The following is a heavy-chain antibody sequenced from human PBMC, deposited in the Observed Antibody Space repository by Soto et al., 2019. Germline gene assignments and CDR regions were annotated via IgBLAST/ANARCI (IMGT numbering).Heavy chain of an antibody. V-gene: IGHV3-11*06. Sequence: GGSLRLSCAASGFTFSDYYINWIRQAPGKGLEWVSYISSSSTYSNYADSVKGRFTISRDNAKNSLFLQMNSLRAEDTAVYYCARVRGLLRSHDAFDIWGQGTMVTVSS. J-gene: IGHJ3*02. CDR2: ISSSSTYS. CDR1: GFTFSDYY. CDR3: ARVRGLLRSHDAFDI. D-gene: IGHD4-17*01.